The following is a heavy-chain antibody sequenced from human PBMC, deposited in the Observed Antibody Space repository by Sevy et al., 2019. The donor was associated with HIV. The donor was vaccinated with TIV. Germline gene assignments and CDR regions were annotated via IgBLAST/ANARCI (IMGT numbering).Heavy chain of an antibody. D-gene: IGHD4-17*01. CDR1: GFTVSSNY. V-gene: IGHV3-53*01. CDR3: ARDGPYDYGDYGHY. Sequence: GGSLRLSCAASGFTVSSNYMSWVRQAPGKGLEWVSVIYSGGSTYYADSVKGRFTISRDNSKNTLYLQMNSLRAEDTAVYYCARDGPYDYGDYGHYWGHGTLVTVSS. J-gene: IGHJ4*01. CDR2: IYSGGST.